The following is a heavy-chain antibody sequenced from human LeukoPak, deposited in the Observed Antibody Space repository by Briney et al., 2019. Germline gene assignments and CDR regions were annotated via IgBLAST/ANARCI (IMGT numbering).Heavy chain of an antibody. D-gene: IGHD2-15*01. J-gene: IGHJ4*02. V-gene: IGHV3-74*01. CDR2: ISTDGYTT. Sequence: PGGSLRLSCAGSGFTFSTSAMYWVRQAPGKGLVWVSRISTDGYTTDYADFVQGRFTASRDNTKNTWSLEMNSLRAEDTAVYYCVVGGSPGYWGQGTLVTVSS. CDR3: VVGGSPGY. CDR1: GFTFSTSA.